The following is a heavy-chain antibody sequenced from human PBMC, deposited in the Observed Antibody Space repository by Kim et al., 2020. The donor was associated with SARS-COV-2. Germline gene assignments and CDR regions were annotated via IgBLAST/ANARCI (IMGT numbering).Heavy chain of an antibody. CDR2: IIPILGIA. V-gene: IGHV1-69*04. CDR1: GGTFSSYA. J-gene: IGHJ6*02. D-gene: IGHD1-1*01. CDR3: ARKVDGYNSPRYYYYYGMDV. Sequence: SVKVSCKASGGTFSSYAISWVRQAPGQGLEWMGRIIPILGIANYAQKFQGRVTITADKSTSTAYMELSSLRSEDTAVYYCARKVDGYNSPRYYYYYGMDVWGQGTTVTVSS.